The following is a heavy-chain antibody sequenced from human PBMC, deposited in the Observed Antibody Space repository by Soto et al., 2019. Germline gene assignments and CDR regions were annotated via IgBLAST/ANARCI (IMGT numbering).Heavy chain of an antibody. CDR3: ATEVDSSGYYNFDY. CDR1: GYTLTELS. CDR2: FDPEDGET. V-gene: IGHV1-24*01. D-gene: IGHD3-22*01. J-gene: IGHJ4*02. Sequence: GASVKVSCKVSGYTLTELSMHWVRQAPGKGLEWMGGFDPEDGETIYAQKFQGRVTMTEDTSTHTAYMELSSLRSEDTAVYYCATEVDSSGYYNFDYGGQGTLFTVSS.